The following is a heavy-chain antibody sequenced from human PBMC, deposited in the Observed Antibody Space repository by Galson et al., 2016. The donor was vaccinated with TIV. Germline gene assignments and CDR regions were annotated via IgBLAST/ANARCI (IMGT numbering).Heavy chain of an antibody. CDR3: AKDRNTAFDTHYSYYGLDV. J-gene: IGHJ6*02. Sequence: SVKVSCKASGGTFTSYAINWVRQAPGQGLEWMGVIIPAFGTVNFAQRFRGRVVMTADKPTSTAYMELSSLRSEDTAVYYCAKDRNTAFDTHYSYYGLDVWGQGTTVIVSS. CDR1: GGTFTSYA. V-gene: IGHV1-69*06. CDR2: IIPAFGTV. D-gene: IGHD5-18*01.